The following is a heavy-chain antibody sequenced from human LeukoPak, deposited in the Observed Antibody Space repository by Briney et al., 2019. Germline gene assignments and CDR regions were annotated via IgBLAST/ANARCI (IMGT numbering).Heavy chain of an antibody. CDR3: ARDRGYCSGGTCYSESLNWFDP. D-gene: IGHD2-15*01. J-gene: IGHJ5*02. CDR2: ISSSSSYT. CDR1: GFTFSDYY. Sequence: GGSLRLSCAASGFTFSDYYMGWIRQAPGKGLEWVSYISSSSSYTNYADSVEGRFTIPRDNARNSLYLQMNSLRAEDTAVYYCARDRGYCSGGTCYSESLNWFDPWGQGTLVTVSS. V-gene: IGHV3-11*05.